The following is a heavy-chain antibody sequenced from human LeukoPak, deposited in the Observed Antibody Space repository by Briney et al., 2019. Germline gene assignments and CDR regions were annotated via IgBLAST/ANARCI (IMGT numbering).Heavy chain of an antibody. CDR3: AKDLDSSGYRFYFRH. D-gene: IGHD3-22*01. J-gene: IGHJ1*01. V-gene: IGHV3-43*01. CDR2: ISWDGGSR. Sequence: GGSLILSCAASGFSFDEYTLHWVRQASGKGLEWVSLISWDGGSRDYADSVKGRFTISRDNSKNSLYLQMNSLRTEDTALYYCAKDLDSSGYRFYFRHWGQGTLVTVSS. CDR1: GFSFDEYT.